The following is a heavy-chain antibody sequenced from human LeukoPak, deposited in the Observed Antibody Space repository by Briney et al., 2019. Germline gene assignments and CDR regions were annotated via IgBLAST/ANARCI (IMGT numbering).Heavy chain of an antibody. D-gene: IGHD3-10*01. CDR3: ARDLGSGVGDRHAYYYYGMDV. V-gene: IGHV3-33*01. CDR1: GFTFSSYG. CDR2: IWYDGSNK. J-gene: IGHJ6*02. Sequence: GRSLRLSCAASGFTFSSYGMHWVRQAPGKGLEWVAVIWYDGSNKYYADSVKGRFTISRDNSKNTLYLQMNSLRAEDTAVYYCARDLGSGVGDRHAYYYYGMDVWGQGTTVTVSS.